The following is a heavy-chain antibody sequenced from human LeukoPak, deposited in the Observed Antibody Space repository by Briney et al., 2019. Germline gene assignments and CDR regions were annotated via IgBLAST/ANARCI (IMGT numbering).Heavy chain of an antibody. CDR3: AKVEGDYYDRSGHIIPDYFDY. CDR1: GFTFSSYG. D-gene: IGHD3-22*01. V-gene: IGHV3-23*01. Sequence: GGSLRLSCAASGFTFSSYGMSWVRQAPGKGLEWVSAISGSGGSTYYADSVKGRFTISRDNSKNTLYLQMNSLRAEDMAVYYCAKVEGDYYDRSGHIIPDYFDYWGQGTLVTVSS. CDR2: ISGSGGST. J-gene: IGHJ4*02.